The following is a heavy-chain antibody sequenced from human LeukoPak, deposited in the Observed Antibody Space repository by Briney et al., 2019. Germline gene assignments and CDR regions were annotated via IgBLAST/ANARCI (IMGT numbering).Heavy chain of an antibody. CDR1: GFTFSSYA. D-gene: IGHD1/OR15-1a*01. CDR2: ISYDGINQ. J-gene: IGHJ4*02. CDR3: TLTTFGVVYYFDY. V-gene: IGHV3-30*04. Sequence: PGMSLRLSCATSGFTFSSYAMHWVRQAPGKGLEWVALISYDGINQYYADSVKGRFIIPRDNSKNTLYLQLNSLRLEDTAVYYCTLTTFGVVYYFDYWGQGTLSPSPQ.